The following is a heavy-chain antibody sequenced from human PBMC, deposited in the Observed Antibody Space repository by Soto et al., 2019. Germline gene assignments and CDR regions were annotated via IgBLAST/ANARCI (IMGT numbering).Heavy chain of an antibody. CDR2: INHNSGGT. CDR3: ARALLYGSGTNAPMENWYFDL. V-gene: IGHV1-2*04. Sequence: QVQLVQSGAEVKKPGASVKVSCKASGYTFTGYYMHWVRQAPGQGLEWMGWINHNSGGTNYAQKFQGWVTMTRDTSISTDYMELSRLRSDDTAVYYCARALLYGSGTNAPMENWYFDLWGRGTLVTVSS. J-gene: IGHJ2*01. D-gene: IGHD3-10*01. CDR1: GYTFTGYY.